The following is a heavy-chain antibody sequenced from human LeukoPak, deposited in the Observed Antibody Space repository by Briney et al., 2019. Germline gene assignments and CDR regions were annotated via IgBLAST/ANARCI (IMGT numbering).Heavy chain of an antibody. CDR1: GGSIRSSSYY. V-gene: IGHV4-39*01. Sequence: SETLSLTCTVSGGSIRSSSYYWGWIRQPXGXXXXXIGSIYYSGSTYYNPSLKSRVTISVDTSKNQFSLKLSSVTAADTAVYYCARHFRRLWFDPWGQGTLVTVSS. CDR3: ARHFRRLWFDP. J-gene: IGHJ5*02. CDR2: IYYSGST.